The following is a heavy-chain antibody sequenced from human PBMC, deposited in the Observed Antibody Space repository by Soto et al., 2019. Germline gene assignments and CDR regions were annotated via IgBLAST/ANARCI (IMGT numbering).Heavy chain of an antibody. CDR1: GLTFSSYS. V-gene: IGHV3-21*01. CDR2: ISSSSSYI. CDR3: ARDRLTGNDYGGNSGPSDY. D-gene: IGHD4-17*01. Sequence: GGSLRLSCAASGLTFSSYSMNWVRQAPGNGLEWVSSISSSSSYIYYADSVKGRFTISRDNAKNSLYLQMNSLRAEDTAVYYCARDRLTGNDYGGNSGPSDYWGQGTLVTVPQ. J-gene: IGHJ4*02.